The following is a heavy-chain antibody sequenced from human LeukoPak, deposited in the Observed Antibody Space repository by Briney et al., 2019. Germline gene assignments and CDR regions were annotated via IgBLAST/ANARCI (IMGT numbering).Heavy chain of an antibody. J-gene: IGHJ6*02. CDR3: ARSRQEYYYGMDV. Sequence: SESLSLTRTVSGDSISGYYWSWIRQPPGKGLEWIGYIYYSGRTDYNPSLKSRVTISEDTSKNQFSLKLNSVTAVDTAMYYCARSRQEYYYGMDVWGQGTTVTVSS. CDR2: IYYSGRT. CDR1: GDSISGYY. V-gene: IGHV4-59*01.